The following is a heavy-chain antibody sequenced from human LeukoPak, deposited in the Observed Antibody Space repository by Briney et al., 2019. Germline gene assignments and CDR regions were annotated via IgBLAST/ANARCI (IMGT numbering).Heavy chain of an antibody. D-gene: IGHD3-22*01. Sequence: PGGSLRLSCAASGFTFSSYWMSWVRQAPGKGLEWVANIKEDGSEQYYVDSVKGRFTISRNNANKLVYLQMNSLRAEDTAVYYCARDHHYYDSSGYYPILDYWGQGTLVTVSS. J-gene: IGHJ4*02. CDR2: IKEDGSEQ. CDR3: ARDHHYYDSSGYYPILDY. CDR1: GFTFSSYW. V-gene: IGHV3-7*01.